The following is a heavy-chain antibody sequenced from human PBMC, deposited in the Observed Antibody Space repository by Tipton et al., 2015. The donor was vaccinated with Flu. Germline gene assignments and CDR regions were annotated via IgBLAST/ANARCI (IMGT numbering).Heavy chain of an antibody. CDR3: SSYYIRASDI. CDR2: IYHTGNF. V-gene: IGHV4-59*08. J-gene: IGHJ3*02. Sequence: TLSLTCTVSGGSISNDYWSWIRQPPGKGLEWIGYIYHTGNFNYNPSLKSRVTISVDTSKNQFSLKLRSVTAADTAVYYCSSYYIRASDIWGQGTMVTVSS. D-gene: IGHD3-10*01. CDR1: GGSISNDY.